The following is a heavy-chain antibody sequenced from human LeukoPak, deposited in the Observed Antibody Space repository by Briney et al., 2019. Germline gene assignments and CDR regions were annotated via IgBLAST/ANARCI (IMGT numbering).Heavy chain of an antibody. Sequence: GESLKISCKGSGYGFSSYWIGWVRQMPGKGLEYMGIICPGDSDTRYSQSFQGQVTISADNSITTAYLQWSSLKASDTAMYYCARWRKGELLWFGELLNYYFDYWGQGTLVTVSS. D-gene: IGHD3-10*01. CDR3: ARWRKGELLWFGELLNYYFDY. V-gene: IGHV5-51*01. CDR2: ICPGDSDT. J-gene: IGHJ4*02. CDR1: GYGFSSYW.